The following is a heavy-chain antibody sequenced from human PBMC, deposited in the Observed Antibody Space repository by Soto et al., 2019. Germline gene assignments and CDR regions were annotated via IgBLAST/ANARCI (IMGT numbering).Heavy chain of an antibody. V-gene: IGHV3-33*01. CDR1: GFPFSAYG. CDR3: ARVGGTVTSDY. Sequence: QVHLVESGGGVDQPGRSLRLSCAASGFPFSAYGMHWVRQAPGKGLEWLAMIYYDGNNKYYAPSVEGRFTISRDNSKNTLYLQMNSLRVEDTAVYYCARVGGTVTSDYWGQGTLVIVSS. J-gene: IGHJ4*02. D-gene: IGHD4-17*01. CDR2: IYYDGNNK.